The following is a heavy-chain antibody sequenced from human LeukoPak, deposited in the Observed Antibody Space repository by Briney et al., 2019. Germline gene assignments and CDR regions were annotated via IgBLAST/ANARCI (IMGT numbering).Heavy chain of an antibody. J-gene: IGHJ4*02. CDR2: ISGSGGST. CDR1: GFTFSSYA. CDR3: AKSRFMITFGGVDY. D-gene: IGHD3-16*01. Sequence: GGSLRLSCAASGFTFSSYAMSWVRQAPGKGLEWVSAISGSGGSTYYADSVKGRFTISRDNSKNTLYLQMNSLRAEDTAVYYCAKSRFMITFGGVDYWGPGTLVTVSS. V-gene: IGHV3-23*01.